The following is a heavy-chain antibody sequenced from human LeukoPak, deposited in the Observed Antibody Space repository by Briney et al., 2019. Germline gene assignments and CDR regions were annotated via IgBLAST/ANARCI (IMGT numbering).Heavy chain of an antibody. CDR3: ASQGLTTVTAFQH. J-gene: IGHJ1*01. CDR1: GYRFTSYW. D-gene: IGHD4-11*01. V-gene: IGHV5-51*01. CDR2: IYPGDSDT. Sequence: GESLKISCKGSGYRFTSYWIGWVRQMPGKGLEWMGIIYPGDSDTRYSPSFQGQVTISADKSISTAYLQWSSLKASDTAMYYCASQGLTTVTAFQHWGQGTLVTVSS.